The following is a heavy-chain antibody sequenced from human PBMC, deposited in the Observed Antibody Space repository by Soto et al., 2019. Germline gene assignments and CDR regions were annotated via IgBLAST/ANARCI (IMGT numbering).Heavy chain of an antibody. J-gene: IGHJ4*02. D-gene: IGHD7-27*01. CDR2: INHSGST. CDR1: GGSFSGYY. Sequence: PSETLSLTCAVYGGSFSGYYWSWIRQPPGKGLEWIGEINHSGSTNYNPSLKSRVTISVDTSKNQFSLKLSSVTAADTAVYYCATSGELGPNAYYVDYWGKGTLVTVSS. V-gene: IGHV4-34*01. CDR3: ATSGELGPNAYYVDY.